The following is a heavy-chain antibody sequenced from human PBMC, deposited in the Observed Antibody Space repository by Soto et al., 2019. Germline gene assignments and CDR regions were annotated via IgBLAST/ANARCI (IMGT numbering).Heavy chain of an antibody. CDR1: GGSFSGYY. J-gene: IGHJ3*02. CDR3: ASYGDSPRVAFDI. CDR2: INHSGST. Sequence: SETLSLTCAVYGGSFSGYYWSWIRQPPGKGLEWIGEINHSGSTNYNPSLKSRVTMSVDTSKNQFSLKLSSVTAADTAVYYCASYGDSPRVAFDIWGQGTMVTVSS. V-gene: IGHV4-34*01. D-gene: IGHD4-17*01.